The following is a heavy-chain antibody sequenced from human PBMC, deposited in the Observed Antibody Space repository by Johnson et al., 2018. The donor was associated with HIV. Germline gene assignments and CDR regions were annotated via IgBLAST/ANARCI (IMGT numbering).Heavy chain of an antibody. CDR1: GFTFSSYA. Sequence: QEKLVESGGGVVQPGRSLRLSCAASGFTFSSYAMHWVRQAPGKGLEWVALISYDGSNKYYADSVKGRFTISRDNSKNTLYLQMNSLRAEDTAVYYCAREGGALDAFDIWGQGTMVTVSS. CDR3: AREGGALDAFDI. CDR2: ISYDGSNK. D-gene: IGHD1-26*01. V-gene: IGHV3-30*04. J-gene: IGHJ3*02.